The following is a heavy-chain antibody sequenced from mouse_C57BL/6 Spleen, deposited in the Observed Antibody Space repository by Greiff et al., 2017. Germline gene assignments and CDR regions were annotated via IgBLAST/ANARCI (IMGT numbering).Heavy chain of an antibody. CDR2: IYPSDSET. D-gene: IGHD1-1*01. J-gene: IGHJ1*03. CDR1: GYTFTSYW. V-gene: IGHV1-61*01. Sequence: VQLQQPGAELVRPGSSVTLSCKASGYTFTSYWMDWVKQRPGQGLEWIGNIYPSDSETHYNQKFKDKATLTVDKSSSTAYMQLSSLTSEDSAVYYCARGYVSSYWYFDVGGTGTTVTVSS. CDR3: ARGYVSSYWYFDV.